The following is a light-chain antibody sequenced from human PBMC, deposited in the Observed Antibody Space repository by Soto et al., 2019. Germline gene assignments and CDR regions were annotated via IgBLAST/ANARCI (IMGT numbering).Light chain of an antibody. CDR1: QRLLHSNGYNY. Sequence: DIVMTQSPLSLPVTPGQPASISCRSSQRLLHSNGYNYLDWYLQKPGQSPQLLIYLGSNRASGVGARCSVSCSGTDFRLKISSVDAEDLRFYYYSELTFGGGTKVEIK. CDR3: SELT. V-gene: IGKV2-28*01. CDR2: LGS. J-gene: IGKJ4*01.